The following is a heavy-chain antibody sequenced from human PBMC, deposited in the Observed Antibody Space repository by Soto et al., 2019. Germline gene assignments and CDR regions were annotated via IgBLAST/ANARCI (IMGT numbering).Heavy chain of an antibody. CDR2: ISSSSSYI. D-gene: IGHD2-2*01. Sequence: GGSLRLSCAASGFTFSSYSMNWVRQAPGKGLEWVSSISSSSSYIYYADSVKGRFTISRDNAKNSLYLQMNSLRAEDTAVYYCAREQKMSTSPLDVWGQGTTVTVSS. V-gene: IGHV3-21*01. CDR3: AREQKMSTSPLDV. J-gene: IGHJ6*02. CDR1: GFTFSSYS.